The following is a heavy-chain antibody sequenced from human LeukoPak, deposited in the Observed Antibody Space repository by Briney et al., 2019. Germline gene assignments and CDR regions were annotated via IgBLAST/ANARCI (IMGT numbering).Heavy chain of an antibody. CDR2: INPNSGGT. CDR3: APSRDGNFDY. V-gene: IGHV1-2*06. Sequence: ASVTVSCKASGYIFSNFFSSYGITWVRQAPGQGLEWMGRINPNSGGTNYAQKFQGRVTMTRDTSISTAYMELSRLRSDDTAVYYCAPSRDGNFDYWGQGTLVTVSS. J-gene: IGHJ4*02. D-gene: IGHD5-24*01. CDR1: GYIFSNFF.